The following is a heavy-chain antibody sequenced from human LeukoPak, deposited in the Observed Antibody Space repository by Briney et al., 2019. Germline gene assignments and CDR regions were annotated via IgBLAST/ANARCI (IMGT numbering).Heavy chain of an antibody. CDR2: IIPIFGTA. V-gene: IGHV1-69*13. D-gene: IGHD1-14*01. CDR1: GGTFSSYA. CDR3: ARAGMARINWFDP. Sequence: SVKVSCKASGGTFSSYATSWVRQAPGQGLEWMGGIIPIFGTANYAQKFQGRVTITADESTSTAYMELSSLRSEDTAVYYCARAGMARINWFDPWGQGTLVTVSS. J-gene: IGHJ5*02.